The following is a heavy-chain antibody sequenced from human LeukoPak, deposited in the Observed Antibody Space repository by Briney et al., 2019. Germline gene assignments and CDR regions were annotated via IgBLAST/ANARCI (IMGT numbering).Heavy chain of an antibody. V-gene: IGHV3-21*06. J-gene: IGHJ4*01. CDR2: VTGSGTTK. CDR1: GFSFSIYS. Sequence: GGSLRLSCVASGFSFSIYSMNWVRQAPGKGLEWVSSVTGSGTTKYYADSVKGRFVISRDNAKNSLYLQMNSLRAEDTAVYFCARERQLVTDYWGPGTLVTVSS. D-gene: IGHD6-6*01. CDR3: ARERQLVTDY.